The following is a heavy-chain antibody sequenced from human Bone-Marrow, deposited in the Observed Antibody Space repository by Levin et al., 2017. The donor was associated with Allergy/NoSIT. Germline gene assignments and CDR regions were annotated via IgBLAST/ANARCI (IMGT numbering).Heavy chain of an antibody. J-gene: IGHJ4*02. CDR1: GYTFTDHY. CDR2: VNYNTGDT. Sequence: ASVKVSCEAAGYTFTDHYIHWVRQAPGQGLEWMGWVNYNTGDTHYAQKFQDRVTMTRDTSITTAYIEVSSLRFDDTALYFCARNDYGDYVQNCDYWGQGTLVTVSS. V-gene: IGHV1-2*02. CDR3: ARNDYGDYVQNCDY. D-gene: IGHD4-17*01.